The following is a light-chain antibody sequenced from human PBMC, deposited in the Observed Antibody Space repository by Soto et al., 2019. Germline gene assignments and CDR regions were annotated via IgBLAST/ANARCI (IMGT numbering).Light chain of an antibody. CDR1: QSISSY. CDR3: QQYTGYPWT. CDR2: DAS. J-gene: IGKJ1*01. Sequence: IEVSQAPYSLSASVGDRVTITFRASQSISSYLNWYQQKPGKATKLLMYDASSLHSGVPSRFSGSGSGTEFTLTISSLQPDDFATYYCQQYTGYPWTFGQGTKVDIK. V-gene: IGKV1-5*01.